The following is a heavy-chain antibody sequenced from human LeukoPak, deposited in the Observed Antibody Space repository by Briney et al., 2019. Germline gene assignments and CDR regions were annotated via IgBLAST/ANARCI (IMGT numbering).Heavy chain of an antibody. CDR1: GFTFSVYG. J-gene: IGHJ6*03. D-gene: IGHD2-15*01. V-gene: IGHV3-23*01. CDR2: ISGDGT. CDR3: AKVGCSGGSCYSYYYYYMDV. Sequence: GGSLRLSCAASGFTFSVYGMSWVRQAPGKGLEWVSAISGDGTYYADSVKGRFTISRDNSKDTLYLQMNSLRAEDTAVYYCAKVGCSGGSCYSYYYYYMDVWGKGTTVTISS.